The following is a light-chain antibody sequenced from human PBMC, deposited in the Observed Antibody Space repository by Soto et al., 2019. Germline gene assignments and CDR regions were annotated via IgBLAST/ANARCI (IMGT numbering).Light chain of an antibody. CDR1: SGHSSYA. Sequence: QSVLTQSPSASASLGASVKLTRTLSSGHSSYAIAWHQQQPEKGPRYLMKLNSDGSHSKGDGIPDRFSGSSSGAERYLTISSLQSEDEADYYCQTWVTGIWVFGGGPQLTVL. J-gene: IGLJ3*02. V-gene: IGLV4-69*01. CDR2: LNSDGSH. CDR3: QTWVTGIWV.